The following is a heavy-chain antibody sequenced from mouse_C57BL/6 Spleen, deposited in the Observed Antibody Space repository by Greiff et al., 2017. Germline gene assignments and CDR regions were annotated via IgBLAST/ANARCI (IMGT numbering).Heavy chain of an antibody. V-gene: IGHV1-76*01. Sequence: QVHLQQSGAELVRPGASVKLSCKASGYTFTDYYINWVKQRPGQGLEWIARIYPGSGNTYYNEKFKGKATLTAEKSSSTAYMQLSSLTSEDSAVYFCARYGYPYYYAMDYWGQGTSVTVSS. CDR1: GYTFTDYY. D-gene: IGHD1-2*01. CDR2: IYPGSGNT. CDR3: ARYGYPYYYAMDY. J-gene: IGHJ4*01.